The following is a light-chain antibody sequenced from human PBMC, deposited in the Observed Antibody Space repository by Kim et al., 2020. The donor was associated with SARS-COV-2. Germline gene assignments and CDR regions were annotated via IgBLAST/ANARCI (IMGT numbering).Light chain of an antibody. Sequence: ASVGARVTITCRTSQYISTYLNWYQQKPGKAPKLLIYAASSLQSGVPSRLSGSGSGTDFTLTINGLQPEDFATYFCQQSYSASPTFGGGTKVDIK. CDR2: AAS. V-gene: IGKV1-39*01. CDR1: QYISTY. J-gene: IGKJ4*01. CDR3: QQSYSASPT.